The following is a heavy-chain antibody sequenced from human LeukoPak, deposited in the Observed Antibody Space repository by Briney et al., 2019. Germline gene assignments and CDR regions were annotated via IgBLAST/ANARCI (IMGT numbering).Heavy chain of an antibody. J-gene: IGHJ4*02. D-gene: IGHD4-17*01. V-gene: IGHV4-4*07. CDR1: GGSISSYY. CDR3: ARDEHDYGDYGTFDC. CDR2: LYTSGDT. Sequence: PSETLSLTCTVSGGSISSYYWSWIRQPAGKGLEWIGRLYTSGDTNYNPSLKSRLTMSLDTSKNQFSLKLSSVTAADTAVYYCARDEHDYGDYGTFDCWGQGTLVTVSS.